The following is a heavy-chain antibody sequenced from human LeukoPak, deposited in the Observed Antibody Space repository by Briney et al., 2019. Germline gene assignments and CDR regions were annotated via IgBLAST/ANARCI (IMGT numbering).Heavy chain of an antibody. CDR1: GYTFTSYG. CDR2: ISAYNGNT. J-gene: IGHJ4*02. D-gene: IGHD3-3*01. V-gene: IGHV1-18*01. CDR3: ARVLPNYDFWSGYPPYYFDY. Sequence: ASVKVSCKASGYTFTSYGISWVRQAPGQGLEWMGWISAYNGNTNYAQKLQGRVTMTTDTSTSTAYMELRSLRSDDTAVYYCARVLPNYDFWSGYPPYYFDYWGQGTLVTVSS.